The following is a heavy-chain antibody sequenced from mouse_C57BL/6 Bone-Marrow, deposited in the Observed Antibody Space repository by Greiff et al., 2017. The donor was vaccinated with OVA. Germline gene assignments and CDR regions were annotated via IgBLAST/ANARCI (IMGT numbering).Heavy chain of an antibody. Sequence: VQLQQSGPGLVQPSQSLYITCTVSGFSLTSYGVHWVRQSPGKGLEWLGVIWSGGSTDYNAAFISRLSISKDNSKSQVFFKMNSLQADDTAIYYCARRDWDQASFAYWGQGTLVTVSA. D-gene: IGHD4-1*01. CDR2: IWSGGST. J-gene: IGHJ3*01. V-gene: IGHV2-2*01. CDR3: ARRDWDQASFAY. CDR1: GFSLTSYG.